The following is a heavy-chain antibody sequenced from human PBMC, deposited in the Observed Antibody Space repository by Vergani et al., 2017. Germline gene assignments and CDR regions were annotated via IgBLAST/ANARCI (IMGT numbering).Heavy chain of an antibody. CDR1: GFTFSTYA. Sequence: EVHLVASGGGLVQRGGSLRPPCEASGFTFSTYAMTWVRQAPGKGVEWVSTISSDGGSTYYADSVKGRFTISRDNSKNTLSLQMNSLTAEDTAIYYCAGPQGTSAYYYGGFDYWGQGILVTVSS. J-gene: IGHJ4*02. D-gene: IGHD3-22*01. CDR2: ISSDGGST. V-gene: IGHV3-23*04. CDR3: AGPQGTSAYYYGGFDY.